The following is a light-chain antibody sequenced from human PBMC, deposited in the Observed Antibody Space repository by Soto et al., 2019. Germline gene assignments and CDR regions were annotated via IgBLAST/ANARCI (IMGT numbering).Light chain of an antibody. CDR3: AAWDDSLRGVL. CDR2: RDN. Sequence: QSVLTQPPSASGTPGQRVTISCSGSSSNIGSNFVYWYQQFPGTAAKLLIYRDNQRPSGVPDRFSGSKSGTSASLSISGLRSDDETDYSCAAWDDSLRGVLFGGGTQLTVL. V-gene: IGLV1-47*01. CDR1: SSNIGSNF. J-gene: IGLJ3*02.